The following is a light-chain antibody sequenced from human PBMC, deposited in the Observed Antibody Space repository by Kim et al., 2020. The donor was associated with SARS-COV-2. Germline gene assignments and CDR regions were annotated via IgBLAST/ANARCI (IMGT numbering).Light chain of an antibody. Sequence: SLSPGEGATLSCRASQSVSSTYLAWYQQKPGQAPRLLIYGASSRATGIPDRFSGSGSGTDFTLTISRLEPEDFAVYYCQQYGSPYTFGQGTKLEI. CDR3: QQYGSPYT. J-gene: IGKJ2*01. CDR2: GAS. V-gene: IGKV3-20*01. CDR1: QSVSSTY.